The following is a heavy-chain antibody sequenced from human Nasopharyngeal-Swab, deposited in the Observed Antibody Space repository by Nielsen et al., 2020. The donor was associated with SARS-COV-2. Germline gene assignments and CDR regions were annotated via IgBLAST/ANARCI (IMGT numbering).Heavy chain of an antibody. CDR2: INTDASRT. CDR3: TRVDVHDAFDM. Sequence: SCAASGFTLRNYWIHWVRQTPGKGLLWVSRINTDASRTSYADSVKGRFTISRDNAKNTVYLQMNSLRGEDTAVYYCTRVDVHDAFDMWGQGTMVTVSS. D-gene: IGHD3-16*01. CDR1: GFTLRNYW. V-gene: IGHV3-74*01. J-gene: IGHJ3*02.